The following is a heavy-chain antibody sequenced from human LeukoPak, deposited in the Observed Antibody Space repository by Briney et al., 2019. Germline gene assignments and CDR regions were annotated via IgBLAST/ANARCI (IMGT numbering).Heavy chain of an antibody. D-gene: IGHD6-19*01. J-gene: IGHJ4*02. CDR3: ARGGAPYSSGWCPGY. Sequence: SETLSLTCAVSGYSISSGYYWGWIRQPPGKGLEWIGNIYHSGSTYYNPSLKSRVTISVDTSKHQFSLKLSSVTAADTAVYYCARGGAPYSSGWCPGYWGQGTLVTVSS. V-gene: IGHV4-38-2*01. CDR2: IYHSGST. CDR1: GYSISSGYY.